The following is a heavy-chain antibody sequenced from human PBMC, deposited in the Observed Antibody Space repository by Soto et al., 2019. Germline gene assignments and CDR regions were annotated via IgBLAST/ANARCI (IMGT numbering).Heavy chain of an antibody. CDR1: GFTFSSYW. CDR2: INSDGSST. CDR3: ARRYDSSGYLEYYFDY. Sequence: EVQLVESGGGLVQPGGSLRLSCAASGFTFSSYWMHWVRQAPGKGLVWVSRINSDGSSTSYADSVKGRFTISRDNAKNTLYLQMNSLRAKDTAVYYCARRYDSSGYLEYYFDYWGQGTLVTVSS. D-gene: IGHD3-22*01. J-gene: IGHJ4*02. V-gene: IGHV3-74*01.